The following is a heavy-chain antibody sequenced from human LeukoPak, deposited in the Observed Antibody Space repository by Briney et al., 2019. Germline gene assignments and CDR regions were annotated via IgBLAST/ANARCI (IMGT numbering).Heavy chain of an antibody. CDR1: GYTFTGYW. J-gene: IGHJ5*02. CDR2: ISPSGGST. Sequence: GASVKLSCKAFGYTFTGYWMHWVRQAPGQGPEWMGVISPSGGSTIYAQKFKGRVTLTRDMSTSTDYLELSSLRSEDAAVYYCARDNSVRDEAWWFNPWGQGTLVTVSS. CDR3: ARDNSVRDEAWWFNP. D-gene: IGHD5-24*01. V-gene: IGHV1-46*01.